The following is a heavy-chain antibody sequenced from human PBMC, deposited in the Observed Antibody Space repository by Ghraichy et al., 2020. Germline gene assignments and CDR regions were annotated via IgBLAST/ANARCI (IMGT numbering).Heavy chain of an antibody. CDR1: GGSFSGYY. CDR3: ARGGYCGADCQAFAY. Sequence: SETLSLTCAVYGGSFSGYYWTWIRQPPGMGLEWIGEINHSGSANYSPSLKGRVTISVDTSKNQFSLKVNSVTAADTALYYCARGGYCGADCQAFAYWGQGTLVTVSS. CDR2: INHSGSA. V-gene: IGHV4-34*01. D-gene: IGHD2-21*02. J-gene: IGHJ4*02.